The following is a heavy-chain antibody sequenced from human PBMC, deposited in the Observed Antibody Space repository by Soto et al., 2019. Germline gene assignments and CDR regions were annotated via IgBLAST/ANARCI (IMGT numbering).Heavy chain of an antibody. CDR3: ASLEWESTGYADY. D-gene: IGHD3-3*01. Sequence: LRLSCAASGFTFGSNWMSWVRQAPGKGLEWVANIKRDGSEKYYVDSVKGRFTISRDNAKNILYLQMNSLRADDTAVYYCASLEWESTGYADYWGQGTLVTVSP. J-gene: IGHJ4*02. V-gene: IGHV3-7*03. CDR1: GFTFGSNW. CDR2: IKRDGSEK.